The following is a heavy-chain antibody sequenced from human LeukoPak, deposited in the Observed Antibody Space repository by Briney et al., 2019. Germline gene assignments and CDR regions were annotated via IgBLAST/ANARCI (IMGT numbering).Heavy chain of an antibody. CDR1: GLTFSSFA. J-gene: IGHJ4*02. Sequence: PGGSLRLSCAASGLTFSSFAMSWVRQAPGKGLEWVSAISGSGGDTSYADSVKGRFTISRDNSKNTLYLQMNSLRAEDTAVYYCAKERYGSGTHYNDYWGQGTLVTVSS. V-gene: IGHV3-23*01. CDR2: ISGSGGDT. CDR3: AKERYGSGTHYNDY. D-gene: IGHD3-10*01.